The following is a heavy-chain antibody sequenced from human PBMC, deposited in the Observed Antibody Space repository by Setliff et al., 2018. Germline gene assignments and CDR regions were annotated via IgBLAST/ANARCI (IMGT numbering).Heavy chain of an antibody. CDR2: IYHSGGT. J-gene: IGHJ4*02. CDR1: GDSINNFY. CDR3: ARGVRTGHLDS. V-gene: IGHV4-59*12. Sequence: PSETLSLTCTVSGDSINNFYWTWIRQPPGKGLEWIGYIYHSGGTSYNPSLKGRATISVDNSKNQFSLNLNSVTVADTAVYFCARGVRTGHLDSWGQGTLVTVSS. D-gene: IGHD1-1*01.